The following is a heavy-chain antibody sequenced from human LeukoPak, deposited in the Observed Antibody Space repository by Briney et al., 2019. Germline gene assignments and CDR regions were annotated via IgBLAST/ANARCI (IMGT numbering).Heavy chain of an antibody. CDR3: AKGPAICSGGSCYLFFDY. CDR1: GFTFSSYA. V-gene: IGHV3-23*01. D-gene: IGHD2-15*01. J-gene: IGHJ4*02. CDR2: ISGSGGST. Sequence: GGSLRLSCAASGFTFSSYAMSWVRQAPGKGLEWVSAISGSGGSTYYADSVKGRFTISRDNSKNTLYLQMNSLRAEDTAVYYCAKGPAICSGGSCYLFFDYWGQGTLVTVSS.